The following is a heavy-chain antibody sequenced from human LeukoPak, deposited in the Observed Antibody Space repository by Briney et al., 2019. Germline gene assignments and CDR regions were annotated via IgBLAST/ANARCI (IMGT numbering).Heavy chain of an antibody. D-gene: IGHD3-3*01. CDR3: ARAGIFGVVRDAFDI. CDR2: IYTSGST. Sequence: PSETLSLTCTVSGGSISSYYWSWIRQPAGKGLEWIGRIYTSGSTNYNPSLKSRVTMSVDTSKNRFSLKLSSVTAADTAVYYCARAGIFGVVRDAFDIWGQGTMVTVSS. V-gene: IGHV4-4*07. J-gene: IGHJ3*02. CDR1: GGSISSYY.